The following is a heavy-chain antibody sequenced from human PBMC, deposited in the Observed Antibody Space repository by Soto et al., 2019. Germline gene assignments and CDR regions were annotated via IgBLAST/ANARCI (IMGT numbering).Heavy chain of an antibody. D-gene: IGHD4-17*01. CDR3: ASEIDATTATSLDY. CDR2: INADNGNT. V-gene: IGHV1-3*01. Sequence: QAQFVQSGAEVKKPGAPVKVPCKALGYTSSGSVMHWVRQPPGQGLEWMGWINADNGNTKYSQKFQGRVTMTWDTSASTAYMELSSLRSEDTAIYYCASEIDATTATSLDYWGQGTLVTVSS. J-gene: IGHJ4*02. CDR1: GYTSSGSV.